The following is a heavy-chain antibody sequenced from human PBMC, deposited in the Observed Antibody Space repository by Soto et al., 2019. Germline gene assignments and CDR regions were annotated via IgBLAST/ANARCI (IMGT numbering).Heavy chain of an antibody. V-gene: IGHV4-59*01. Sequence: SETLSLTCTVSGGSISSYYWSWMRQPPGKGLAWIGYIYYSGSTNYNPSLKSRVTISVDTSKNQFSLKLSSVTAADTAVYYCARLGGRGDSSGYYPYYYYYYGMDVWGQGTTVTVSS. CDR3: ARLGGRGDSSGYYPYYYYYYGMDV. CDR1: GGSISSYY. J-gene: IGHJ6*02. CDR2: IYYSGST. D-gene: IGHD3-22*01.